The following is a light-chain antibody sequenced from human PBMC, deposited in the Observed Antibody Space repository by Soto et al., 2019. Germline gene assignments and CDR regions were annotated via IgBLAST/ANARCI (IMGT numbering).Light chain of an antibody. CDR1: SSDVGHYHF. V-gene: IGLV2-11*01. J-gene: IGLJ3*02. CDR3: CSYASSYTGV. CDR2: DVT. Sequence: QSALTQPPSVSGSPGQSVTISCSGTSSDVGHYHFVSWYQHHPGKAPKLLIYDVTTRPSGVPDRFSGSKSGNTASLTISGLQAEDEADFYCCSYASSYTGVFGGGTKLTVL.